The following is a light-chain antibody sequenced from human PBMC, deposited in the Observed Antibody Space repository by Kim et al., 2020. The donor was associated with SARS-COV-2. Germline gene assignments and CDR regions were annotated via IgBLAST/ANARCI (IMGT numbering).Light chain of an antibody. V-gene: IGKV3-20*01. J-gene: IGKJ1*01. CDR2: GAS. CDR3: QQYSSSPAT. Sequence: SPGESATRSCMASQSVSSNYLAWYQQKPGQAPRLLIYGASSRATGIPDRFSGSGSGTDFTLTITRLEPEDFAVYYCQQYSSSPATFGQGTKVDIK. CDR1: QSVSSNY.